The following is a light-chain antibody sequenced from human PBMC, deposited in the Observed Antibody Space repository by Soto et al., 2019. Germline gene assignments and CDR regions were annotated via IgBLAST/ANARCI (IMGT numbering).Light chain of an antibody. J-gene: IGKJ2*01. CDR1: RSFSSSC. CDR3: QQYGSSPPYT. CDR2: AAS. Sequence: EIVLTQSPGTLSLSPGERATLSCRASRSFSSSCLAWYQQKPGQAPRLLIYAASTRATGIPDRFSGSGSATDFTLTISRLEPEDSAVYYCQQYGSSPPYTFGRGTRLEIK. V-gene: IGKV3-20*01.